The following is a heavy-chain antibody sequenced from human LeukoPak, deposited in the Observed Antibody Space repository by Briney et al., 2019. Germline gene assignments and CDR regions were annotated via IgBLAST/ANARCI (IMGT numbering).Heavy chain of an antibody. D-gene: IGHD6-6*01. CDR3: ARAPLGIAARDAFDI. CDR1: GGTFSSYA. Sequence: SVKVSCKASGGTFSSYAISWVRQAPGQGLEWMGGIIPIFGTANYAQRFQGRVTITADESTSTAYMELSSLRSEDTAVYYCARAPLGIAARDAFDIWGQGTMVTASS. V-gene: IGHV1-69*13. J-gene: IGHJ3*02. CDR2: IIPIFGTA.